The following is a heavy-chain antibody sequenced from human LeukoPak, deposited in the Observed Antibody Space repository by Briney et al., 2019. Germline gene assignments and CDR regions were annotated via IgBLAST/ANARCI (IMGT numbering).Heavy chain of an antibody. Sequence: SGGSLRLSCAASGFTFGNYAMSWVRQAPGKGLEWVSGINYRGSSTYYADSVKGRFTISRDNSKNTLYLQMNGLRAEDTAVYYCAKGSGSYHDKIHFDYWGQGTLITVSS. CDR1: GFTFGNYA. V-gene: IGHV3-23*01. CDR3: AKGSGSYHDKIHFDY. CDR2: INYRGSST. J-gene: IGHJ4*02. D-gene: IGHD1-26*01.